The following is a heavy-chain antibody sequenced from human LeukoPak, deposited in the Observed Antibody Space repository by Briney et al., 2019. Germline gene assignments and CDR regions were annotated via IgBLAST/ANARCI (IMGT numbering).Heavy chain of an antibody. J-gene: IGHJ4*02. Sequence: ASVKVSCKASGGTFSSYEISWVGQAPGQGLEGMGGIIPMFGTAKYAQKFQGRVTITADKSTSTAYMELSSLRSEDTAVYYCASGTTDIVVVPATLRNYYFDYWGQGTLVTVSS. CDR2: IIPMFGTA. D-gene: IGHD2-2*01. CDR3: ASGTTDIVVVPATLRNYYFDY. CDR1: GGTFSSYE. V-gene: IGHV1-69*06.